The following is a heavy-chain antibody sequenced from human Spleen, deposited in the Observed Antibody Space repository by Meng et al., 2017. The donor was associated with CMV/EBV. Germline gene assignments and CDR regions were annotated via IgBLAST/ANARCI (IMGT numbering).Heavy chain of an antibody. J-gene: IGHJ4*02. Sequence: SVKVSCKASGGTFSSYTISWVRQAPGQGLEWMGRIIPILGIANYAQKFQGRVTITADKSTSTAYMELSSLRSEDTAVYYCASRSIGSYWGPFDYWGQGTLVTVSS. CDR3: ASRSIGSYWGPFDY. CDR2: IIPILGIA. D-gene: IGHD1-26*01. CDR1: GGTFSSYT. V-gene: IGHV1-69*02.